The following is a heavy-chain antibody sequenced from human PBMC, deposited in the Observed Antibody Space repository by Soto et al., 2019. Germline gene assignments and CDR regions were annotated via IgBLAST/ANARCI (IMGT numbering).Heavy chain of an antibody. CDR3: ARDRRSGWYPSDYYYGMDV. Sequence: QVQLVQSGAEVKKPGASVKVSCKASGYTFTSYGISWVRQAPGQGLEWMGWISAYNGNTNYAQKLQGRVTMTTDTSTSTAYMELSSLRSDDTAGYYCARDRRSGWYPSDYYYGMDVWGQGPTVTVSS. CDR1: GYTFTSYG. D-gene: IGHD6-19*01. J-gene: IGHJ6*02. V-gene: IGHV1-18*01. CDR2: ISAYNGNT.